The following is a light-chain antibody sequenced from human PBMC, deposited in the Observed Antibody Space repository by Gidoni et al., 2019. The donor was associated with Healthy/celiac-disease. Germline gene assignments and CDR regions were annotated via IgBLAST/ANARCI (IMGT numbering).Light chain of an antibody. CDR3: SSYTSSSTKV. CDR2: EVS. V-gene: IGLV2-14*01. Sequence: QSALTQPASVSGSPGQPITISCTVTSSDVGGYNYVSWYQQHPGKAPKLMIYEVSNRPSGVSNRFSGYKSGNTAYLTISGLQAEDEADYYCSSYTSSSTKVFGTGTKVTVL. CDR1: SSDVGGYNY. J-gene: IGLJ1*01.